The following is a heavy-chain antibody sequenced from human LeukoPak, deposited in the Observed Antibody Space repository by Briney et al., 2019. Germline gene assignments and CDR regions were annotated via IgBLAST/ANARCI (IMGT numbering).Heavy chain of an antibody. Sequence: PSETLSLTCAVSGESLSHYYWSWLRQTPGKGLEWIGEINHRGTTNYNPSLKSRVAISIDTSRNQLSLQVTSVTAADTAVFYCARGAFHTSSVWFDPWGQGTLVTVSS. J-gene: IGHJ5*02. D-gene: IGHD2-2*01. CDR3: ARGAFHTSSVWFDP. V-gene: IGHV4-34*01. CDR1: GESLSHYY. CDR2: INHRGTT.